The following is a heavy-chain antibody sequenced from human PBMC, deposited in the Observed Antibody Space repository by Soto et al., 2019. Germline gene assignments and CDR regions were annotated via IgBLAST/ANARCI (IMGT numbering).Heavy chain of an antibody. J-gene: IGHJ5*02. Sequence: SETLPLPCTVSGGSIINYYWTWILQPPGKGLEWTGYIYYSGSTNYNPSLKSRVTISVDTSKNQFPLKLTSVTAADTAVYYCCILPWADYFGVSDPWDQCTLVIVS. D-gene: IGHD2-21*01. V-gene: IGHV4-59*01. CDR3: CILPWADYFGVSDP. CDR1: GGSIINYY. CDR2: IYYSGST.